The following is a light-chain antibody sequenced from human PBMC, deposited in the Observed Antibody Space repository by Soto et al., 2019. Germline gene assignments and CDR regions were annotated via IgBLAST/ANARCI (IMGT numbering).Light chain of an antibody. CDR3: QQYNDWPRT. J-gene: IGKJ1*01. V-gene: IGKV3-15*01. Sequence: EIVLTQSPGTLSLSPGERATLSCRASQSVSSSSLAWYQQTPGQAPRLLIHGASTRATGIPARFSGSGSGTEFTLTISSLQSEDFAFYYCQQYNDWPRTFGQGTKVDIK. CDR1: QSVSSS. CDR2: GAS.